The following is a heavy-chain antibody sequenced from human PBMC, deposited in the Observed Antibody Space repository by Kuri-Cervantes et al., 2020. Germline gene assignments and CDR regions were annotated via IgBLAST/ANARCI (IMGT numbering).Heavy chain of an antibody. D-gene: IGHD6-13*01. Sequence: SVKVSCKASGFTFTSSAVQWVRQARGQRLEWIGWIVVGSGNTNYAQKFQERVTITRDMSTSTAYMELNSLRAEDTAVYYCARDGRAAAVGYYYYMDVWGKGTTVTVSS. CDR1: GFTFTSSA. J-gene: IGHJ6*03. CDR3: ARDGRAAAVGYYYYMDV. CDR2: IVVGSGNT. V-gene: IGHV1-58*01.